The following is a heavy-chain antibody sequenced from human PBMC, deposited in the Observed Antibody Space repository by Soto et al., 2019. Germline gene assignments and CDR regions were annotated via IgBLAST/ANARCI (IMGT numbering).Heavy chain of an antibody. Sequence: SVEVSCKXSGGTFSSYAISWVRQAPGQGLEWMGGIIPIFGTANYAQKFRGRVTITADESTSTAYMELSSLRSEDTAVYYCAKGSSGGPINYYYYYGMDVWGQGTTVTVSS. J-gene: IGHJ6*02. V-gene: IGHV1-69*13. CDR2: IIPIFGTA. D-gene: IGHD6-19*01. CDR3: AKGSSGGPINYYYYYGMDV. CDR1: GGTFSSYA.